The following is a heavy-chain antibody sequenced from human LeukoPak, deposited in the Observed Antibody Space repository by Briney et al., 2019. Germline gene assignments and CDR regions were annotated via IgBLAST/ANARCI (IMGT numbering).Heavy chain of an antibody. CDR1: SGFISSYY. J-gene: IGHJ4*02. V-gene: IGHV4-59*08. Sequence: PSETLSLTCSVSSGFISSYYWTWIRQSPGKGLEWIGYIYYTGSTSYNPSLQSRVTISVDTSKNQFSLKLTSVTAADTAVYYCASTITVTTDYWGQGTLVTVSS. CDR2: IYYTGST. D-gene: IGHD4-17*01. CDR3: ASTITVTTDY.